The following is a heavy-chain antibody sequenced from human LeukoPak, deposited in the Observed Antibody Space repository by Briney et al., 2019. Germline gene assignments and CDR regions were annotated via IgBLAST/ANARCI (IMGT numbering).Heavy chain of an antibody. CDR3: ASNYGSGSYYTPYYFDY. Sequence: PGGSLRLSCAASGFTFSSYSMNWVRQAPGKGLEWVSYFSTRSSTISYADSVKGRFTISRDNAKNSLYLQMNSLRAEDTAVYFCASNYGSGSYYTPYYFDYWGQGTLVTVSS. CDR2: FSTRSSTI. D-gene: IGHD3-10*01. CDR1: GFTFSSYS. V-gene: IGHV3-48*04. J-gene: IGHJ4*02.